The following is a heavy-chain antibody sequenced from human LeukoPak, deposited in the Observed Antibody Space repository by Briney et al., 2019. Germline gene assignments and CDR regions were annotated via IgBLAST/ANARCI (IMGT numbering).Heavy chain of an antibody. CDR3: ARSKGALKTWHYYFDY. CDR2: IWYDGSNK. J-gene: IGHJ4*02. Sequence: GGSLRLSCAASGFTFRSYGMHWVRQAPGKGLEWVAVIWYDGSNKYYADSVKGRFTISRDNSKNTLYLQMNSLRAEDTAVYYCARSKGALKTWHYYFDYWGQGTLVTVSS. V-gene: IGHV3-33*01. D-gene: IGHD3-16*01. CDR1: GFTFRSYG.